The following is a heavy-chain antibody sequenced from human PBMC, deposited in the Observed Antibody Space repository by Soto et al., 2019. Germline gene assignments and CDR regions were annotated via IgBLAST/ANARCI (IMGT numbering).Heavy chain of an antibody. CDR3: ARERGSYAFDI. D-gene: IGHD3-10*01. J-gene: IGHJ3*02. CDR1: GGSISSYY. Sequence: PSETLSLTCTVSGGSISSYYWSWIRQPPGKGLEWIGYISYGGSTDYSPSLKSRVTFSLDTSKNQFSLQLSSVTAADTAVYYCARERGSYAFDIWGQGTMVTVSS. V-gene: IGHV4-59*01. CDR2: ISYGGST.